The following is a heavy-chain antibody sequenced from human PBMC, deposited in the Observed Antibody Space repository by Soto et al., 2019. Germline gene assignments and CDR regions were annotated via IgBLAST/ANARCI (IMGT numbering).Heavy chain of an antibody. D-gene: IGHD6-19*01. J-gene: IGHJ4*02. CDR2: ISWNSGSI. V-gene: IGHV3-9*01. Sequence: GGSLRLSCAASGFTFDDYAMHWVRQAPGKGLEWVSGISWNSGSIGYADSVKGRFTISRDNAKNSLYLQMNSLRAEDTALYYCAKGEGIAVAAFFWRQGTLVTVSS. CDR1: GFTFDDYA. CDR3: AKGEGIAVAAFF.